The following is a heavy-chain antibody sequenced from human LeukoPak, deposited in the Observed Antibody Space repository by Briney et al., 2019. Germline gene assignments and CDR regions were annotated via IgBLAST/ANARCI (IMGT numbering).Heavy chain of an antibody. CDR2: INPGGGST. D-gene: IGHD6-13*01. Sequence: ASVKVSCKASGYTFTSYYMHWVRQAPGQGLEWMGIINPGGGSTSYAQKFQGRVTMTEDTSTDTAYMDLIRLRSDDTAVYYCARGVTAAGYNWFDPWGQGTLVTVSS. V-gene: IGHV1-46*01. CDR1: GYTFTSYY. J-gene: IGHJ5*02. CDR3: ARGVTAAGYNWFDP.